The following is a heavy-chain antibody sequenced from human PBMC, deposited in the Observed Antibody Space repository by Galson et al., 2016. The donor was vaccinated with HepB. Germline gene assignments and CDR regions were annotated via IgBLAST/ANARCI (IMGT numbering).Heavy chain of an antibody. Sequence: ETLSLTCSVSDGSISSPNYYWGWIRQPPGKGLEWIGSIYYAGSTYYNPSLKSRVTMSVDTSKNQFSLKLSFVTAADTAVYYCARHIPPGNYYGTGHYYNVFDYRGQGTLVTVSS. CDR3: ARHIPPGNYYGTGHYYNVFDY. J-gene: IGHJ4*02. CDR1: DGSISSPNYY. CDR2: IYYAGST. V-gene: IGHV4-39*01. D-gene: IGHD3-10*01.